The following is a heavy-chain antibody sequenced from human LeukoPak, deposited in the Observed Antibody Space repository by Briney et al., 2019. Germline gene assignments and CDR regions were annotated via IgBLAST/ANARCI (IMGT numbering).Heavy chain of an antibody. CDR2: ISSSGSTI. V-gene: IGHV3-48*03. CDR1: GFTFSSYE. Sequence: TGGSLRLSCAASGFTFSSYEMNWVRQAPWKGLEWVSYISSSGSTIYYADSVKGRFTISRDNAKNSLYLQMNSLRAEDTAVYYCARIKYGSGSDDYWGQGTLVTVSS. D-gene: IGHD3-10*01. CDR3: ARIKYGSGSDDY. J-gene: IGHJ4*02.